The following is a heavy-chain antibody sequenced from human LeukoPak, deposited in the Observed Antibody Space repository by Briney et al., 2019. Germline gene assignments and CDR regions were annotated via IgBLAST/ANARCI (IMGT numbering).Heavy chain of an antibody. CDR2: ISTSSSYT. CDR3: ARDRYYASGSYNWFDP. J-gene: IGHJ5*02. D-gene: IGHD3-10*01. CDR1: GFTFSDYA. V-gene: IGHV3-11*05. Sequence: GGSLRLSCAASGFTFSDYAMSWIRQAPGKGLEWVSYISTSSSYTNYADSVKGRFTISRDNAKNSLYLQMNSLRAEDTAVYYCARDRYYASGSYNWFDPWGQGTLVTVSS.